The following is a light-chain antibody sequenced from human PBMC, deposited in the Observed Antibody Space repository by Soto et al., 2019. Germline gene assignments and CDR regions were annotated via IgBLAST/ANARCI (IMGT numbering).Light chain of an antibody. CDR3: AAWDDSLNGRV. J-gene: IGLJ3*02. V-gene: IGLV1-44*01. CDR2: SNN. CDR1: SSNIGSNT. Sequence: QAVPTQPPSASGTPGQRVTISCSGSSSNIGSNTVSWYQQLPLSAPKLLIYSNNQRPSGVPDRFSGSKSATSASLAISGLQSEDEADYYCAAWDDSLNGRVFGGGTKLTVL.